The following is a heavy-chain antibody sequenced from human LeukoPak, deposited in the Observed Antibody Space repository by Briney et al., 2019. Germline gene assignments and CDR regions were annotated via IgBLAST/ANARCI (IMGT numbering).Heavy chain of an antibody. CDR1: GFTFSSYG. CDR2: IWYDGSNK. Sequence: GRSLRLSCAASGFTFSSYGMHWVRQAPGKGLEWVAVIWYDGSNKYYADSVKGRFTISRDNSKNTLYLQMNSLRAEDTAVYYCARERRYSGGYDWAFDYWGQGTLVTVSS. J-gene: IGHJ4*02. D-gene: IGHD5-12*01. CDR3: ARERRYSGGYDWAFDY. V-gene: IGHV3-33*01.